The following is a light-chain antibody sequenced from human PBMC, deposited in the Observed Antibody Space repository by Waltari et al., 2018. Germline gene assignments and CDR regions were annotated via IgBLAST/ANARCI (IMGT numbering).Light chain of an antibody. J-gene: IGKJ4*01. V-gene: IGKV3-20*01. Sequence: EIVLTQSPGTLSLSPGDRATLSCRASQTVSYDYLAWYQQKPGQAPRRLIYGASSRALGIPDRFSGSGSGTDFTLTVTRLEPEDFAVYYCQQYGGSVTFGGGTKVEIK. CDR1: QTVSYDY. CDR3: QQYGGSVT. CDR2: GAS.